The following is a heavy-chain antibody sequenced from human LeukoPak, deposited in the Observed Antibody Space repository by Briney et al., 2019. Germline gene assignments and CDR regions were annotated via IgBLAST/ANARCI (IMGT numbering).Heavy chain of an antibody. D-gene: IGHD3-10*01. Sequence: GGSLRLSCAASGFTFSSYEMNWVRQAPGKGLXXXXXISSSGSTIYYADSVKGRFTISRDNAKNSLYLQMNSLRAEDTAVYYCAGSPVLLWFGELTKVDYWGQGTLVTVSS. CDR1: GFTFSSYE. J-gene: IGHJ4*02. CDR3: AGSPVLLWFGELTKVDY. V-gene: IGHV3-48*03. CDR2: ISSSGSTI.